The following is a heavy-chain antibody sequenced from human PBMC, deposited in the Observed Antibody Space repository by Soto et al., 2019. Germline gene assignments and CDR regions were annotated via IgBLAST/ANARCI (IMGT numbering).Heavy chain of an antibody. CDR2: INPADGTT. J-gene: IGHJ5*02. D-gene: IGHD3-10*01. Sequence: QVQLVQSGADVKKPGASVKVSCKASGYTFTTYYMHWVRQAPGQGLEWMGVINPADGTTNYAQKFQGRVTMTMDTSTSIVYRELSSLRSDDTAVYDCARARGWFDPWGQGTLVTVSS. V-gene: IGHV1-46*01. CDR3: ARARGWFDP. CDR1: GYTFTTYY.